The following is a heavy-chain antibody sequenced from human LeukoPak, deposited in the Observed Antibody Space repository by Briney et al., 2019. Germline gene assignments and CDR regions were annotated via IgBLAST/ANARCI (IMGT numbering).Heavy chain of an antibody. D-gene: IGHD6-6*01. J-gene: IGHJ4*02. CDR2: ISSGSTYT. CDR1: GFPFSDYY. V-gene: IGHV3-11*06. Sequence: GSLRLSCASSGFPFSDYYMTWIRQIPGKGLEWVSYISSGSTYTNYADSVKGRFTISRDNAKNSLYLQMSSLRAEETAVYYCARGMYSRSSGAYYFDYWGQGILVTVSS. CDR3: ARGMYSRSSGAYYFDY.